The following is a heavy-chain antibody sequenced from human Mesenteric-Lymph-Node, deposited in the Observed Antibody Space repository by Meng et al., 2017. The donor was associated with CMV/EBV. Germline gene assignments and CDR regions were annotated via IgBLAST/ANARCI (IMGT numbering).Heavy chain of an antibody. Sequence: SETLSLTCTVSGGSISSSRYYWGWIRQSPGKGLEWIGSIYYNSGSIYYNSSLRSRVTISVDTSKNQFSLRLSSVTAADTAVYYCARDGCSGGACYYGVDVWGQGTTVTSP. CDR2: IYYNSGSI. CDR3: ARDGCSGGACYYGVDV. CDR1: GGSISSSRYY. V-gene: IGHV4-39*07. J-gene: IGHJ6*02. D-gene: IGHD2-15*01.